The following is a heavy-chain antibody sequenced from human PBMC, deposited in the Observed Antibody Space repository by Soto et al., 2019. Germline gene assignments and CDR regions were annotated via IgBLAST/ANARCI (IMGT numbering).Heavy chain of an antibody. Sequence: QVQLVESGGGVVQPGRSLRLSCAASGFTFSSYGMHWVRQAPGKGLEWVAVIWYDGSNKYYADSVKGRFTISRDNSKKKLYLQMNSLRDEYTAVYYCERDRLGSGYDDAFDIWGQGTMVTVSS. V-gene: IGHV3-33*01. CDR3: ERDRLGSGYDDAFDI. J-gene: IGHJ3*02. CDR1: GFTFSSYG. CDR2: IWYDGSNK. D-gene: IGHD3-22*01.